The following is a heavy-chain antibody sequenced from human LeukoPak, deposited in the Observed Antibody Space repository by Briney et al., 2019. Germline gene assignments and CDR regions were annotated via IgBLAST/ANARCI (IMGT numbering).Heavy chain of an antibody. CDR2: IYHSGST. D-gene: IGHD2-2*03. CDR3: ARRGYCSSTSCIHTRRGKPPNWYFDL. Sequence: PSETLSLTCAVSGGSISSSNWWSWVRQPPGKGLEWIGEIYHSGSTNYNPSLKSRVTISVDTSKNQFSLKLSSVTAADTAVYYCARRGYCSSTSCIHTRRGKPPNWYFDLWGRGTLVTVSS. CDR1: GGSISSSNW. J-gene: IGHJ2*01. V-gene: IGHV4-4*02.